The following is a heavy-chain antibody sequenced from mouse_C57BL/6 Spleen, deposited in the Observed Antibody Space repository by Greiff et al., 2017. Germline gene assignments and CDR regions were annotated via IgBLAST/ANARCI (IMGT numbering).Heavy chain of an antibody. CDR2: IDPSDSET. V-gene: IGHV1-52*01. CDR3: ARRSVLRDYAMDY. Sequence: QVQLQQPGAELVRPGSSVKLSCKASGYTFTSYWMHWVKQRPIQGLEWIGNIDPSDSETHYNQKFKDKATLTVDKSSSTAYMQLSSLTSEDSAVYYWARRSVLRDYAMDYWGQGTSVTVSS. CDR1: GYTFTSYW. J-gene: IGHJ4*01. D-gene: IGHD1-3*01.